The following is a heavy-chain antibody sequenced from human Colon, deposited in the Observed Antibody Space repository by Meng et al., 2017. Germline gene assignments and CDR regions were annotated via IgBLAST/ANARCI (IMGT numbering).Heavy chain of an antibody. CDR2: ISSSSSYI. CDR1: GFTFSRNS. CDR3: ARDSGRDYYDSSGYYNAFDI. J-gene: IGHJ3*02. Sequence: GESLKISCAASGFTFSRNSMNWVRQAPGQGLEWVSSISSSSSYIYYADSVKGRFTISRDNAKNALYLQMNTLRAEDTAVYYCARDSGRDYYDSSGYYNAFDIWVQGTMVTVSS. D-gene: IGHD3-22*01. V-gene: IGHV3-21*01.